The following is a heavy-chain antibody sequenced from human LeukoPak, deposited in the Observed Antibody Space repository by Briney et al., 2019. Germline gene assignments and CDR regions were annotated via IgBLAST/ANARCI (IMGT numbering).Heavy chain of an antibody. CDR1: GVSFSGYY. CDR3: ARGPTRGYYDSSGYYRY. D-gene: IGHD3-22*01. CDR2: INDSRST. V-gene: IGHV4-34*01. J-gene: IGHJ4*02. Sequence: AETLSLTCAVYGVSFSGYYWSWIRQPPGKGLEWRGEINDSRSTNYNPSLNTRVTISVATSKNQFSLKLSPVPAADTAVYYCARGPTRGYYDSSGYYRYWGQGTLVTVSS.